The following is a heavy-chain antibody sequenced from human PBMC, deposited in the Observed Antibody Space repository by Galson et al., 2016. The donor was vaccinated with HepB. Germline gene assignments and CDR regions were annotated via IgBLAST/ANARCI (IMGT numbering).Heavy chain of an antibody. CDR3: ARHRPVHGDAFGI. Sequence: SLRLSCAASGFIFSDYYMSWIRQAPGKGLEWLSYIGSSSRYTNSADSVKGRFTISRDNAKNSLFLRMTSLRVEDTAIYYCARHRPVHGDAFGICGQGTMVTVSS. CDR2: IGSSSRYT. CDR1: GFIFSDYY. D-gene: IGHD3-10*01. J-gene: IGHJ3*02. V-gene: IGHV3-11*06.